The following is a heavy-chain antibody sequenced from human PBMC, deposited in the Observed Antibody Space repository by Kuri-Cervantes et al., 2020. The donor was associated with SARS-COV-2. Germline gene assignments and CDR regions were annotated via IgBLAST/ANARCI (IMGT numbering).Heavy chain of an antibody. CDR1: GFTFSSYD. J-gene: IGHJ6*02. V-gene: IGHV3-74*01. CDR3: ASLAFCGGDCNLDAFDV. Sequence: GGFLRLSCAASGFTFSSYDMHWVRQAPGKGLEWLSRIHPDGSITRYADSVKGRFTISRDNAKNTLYLKMNSLRAEDTAVYYCASLAFCGGDCNLDAFDVWGQGTTVTVSS. CDR2: IHPDGSIT. D-gene: IGHD2-21*02.